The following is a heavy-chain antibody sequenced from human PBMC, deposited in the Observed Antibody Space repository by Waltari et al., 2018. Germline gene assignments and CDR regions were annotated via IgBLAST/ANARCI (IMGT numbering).Heavy chain of an antibody. CDR3: ARGGYSNIVGATWGFDD. CDR1: GFMVCGHS. J-gene: IGHJ4*02. V-gene: IGHV3-53*01. D-gene: IGHD1-26*01. Sequence: EVQLVESGGGSIQRGGSLRLSCAASGFMVCGHSMTWVRQAPGKGLEWVSVIYSGGDSYYADSVKGRFTVSRDNARNTLYLQMNNLRAEDTALYYCARGGYSNIVGATWGFDDWGQGTPVTVSS. CDR2: IYSGGDS.